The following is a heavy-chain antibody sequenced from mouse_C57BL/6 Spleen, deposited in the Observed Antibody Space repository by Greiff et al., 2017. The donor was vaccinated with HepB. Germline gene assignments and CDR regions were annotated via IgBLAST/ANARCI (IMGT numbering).Heavy chain of an antibody. J-gene: IGHJ2*01. Sequence: ESGPGLVKPSQSLSLTCSVTGYSITSGYYWNWIRQFPGNKLEWMGYISYDGSNNYNPSLKNRISITRDTSKNQFFLKLNSVTTEDTATYYCASKSTVVDFDYWGQGTTLTVSS. CDR2: ISYDGSN. CDR1: GYSITSGYY. CDR3: ASKSTVVDFDY. V-gene: IGHV3-6*01. D-gene: IGHD1-1*01.